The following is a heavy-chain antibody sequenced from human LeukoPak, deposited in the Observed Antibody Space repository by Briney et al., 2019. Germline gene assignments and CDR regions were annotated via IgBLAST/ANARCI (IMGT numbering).Heavy chain of an antibody. D-gene: IGHD5/OR15-5a*01. Sequence: SQTLSLTCSVSGDSISSGSYYWSWIRQPAGKGLEWIGRIYTTGSTNYNPSLKSRVTISVDTSENQFSLRLSSVTAADTAVYYCARGSLGREVSAFFKNWGQGILVTASS. CDR3: ARGSLGREVSAFFKN. CDR1: GDSISSGSYY. V-gene: IGHV4-61*02. CDR2: IYTTGST. J-gene: IGHJ4*02.